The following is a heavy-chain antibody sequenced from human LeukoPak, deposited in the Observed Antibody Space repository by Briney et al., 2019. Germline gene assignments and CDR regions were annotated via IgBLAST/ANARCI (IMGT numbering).Heavy chain of an antibody. D-gene: IGHD3-3*01. Sequence: GASVKVSCKASGYTFTGYYMRWVRQAPGQGLEWMGWINPNSGGTNHAQRFQGRVTMTRDTSISTAYMELSRLRSDDTAVYYCARDREGYDFWSGRPNWFDPWGQGTLVTVSS. J-gene: IGHJ5*02. CDR2: INPNSGGT. CDR3: ARDREGYDFWSGRPNWFDP. V-gene: IGHV1-2*02. CDR1: GYTFTGYY.